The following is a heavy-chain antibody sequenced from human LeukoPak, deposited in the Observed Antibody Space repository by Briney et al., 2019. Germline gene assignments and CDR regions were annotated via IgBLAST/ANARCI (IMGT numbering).Heavy chain of an antibody. CDR3: ARGRPYYDFWSGYYYYYYMDV. CDR2: MNPNRGNT. CDR1: AYTFTSYD. Sequence: ASVKVSCKASAYTFTSYDINWVRQATGQGLEWMGWMNPNRGNTGYAQKFQGRVTMTRNTSISTAYMELSSLRSEDTAVYYCARGRPYYDFWSGYYYYYYMDVWGKGTTVTVSS. D-gene: IGHD3-3*01. V-gene: IGHV1-8*01. J-gene: IGHJ6*03.